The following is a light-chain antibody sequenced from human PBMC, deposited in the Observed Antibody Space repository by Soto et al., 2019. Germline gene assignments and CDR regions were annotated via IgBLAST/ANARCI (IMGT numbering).Light chain of an antibody. V-gene: IGKV3-20*01. Sequence: IVLTRSPGTLSLSPGDRATLSCGASQTVSGNYLAWYQQKPGQVPRLLIYGASSRATGIPDRFSGSGSGTDFALTISRLEPEDFAVYYCQQYFKSPWTFVQGTKVDIK. CDR3: QQYFKSPWT. CDR1: QTVSGNY. J-gene: IGKJ1*01. CDR2: GAS.